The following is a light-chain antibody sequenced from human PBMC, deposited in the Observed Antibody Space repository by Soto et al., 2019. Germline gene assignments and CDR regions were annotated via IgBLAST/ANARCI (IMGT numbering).Light chain of an antibody. CDR2: EVS. J-gene: IGLJ1*01. Sequence: SVLTQPASVSGSPGQSITISCTGTSSDVGGYNYVSWYQQHPGKALKLLIYEVSNRPSGVSNRFSGSKSGNTASLTISGLQAEDEADYYCCSYTSSSTYVFGIGTKVTVL. CDR1: SSDVGGYNY. V-gene: IGLV2-14*01. CDR3: CSYTSSSTYV.